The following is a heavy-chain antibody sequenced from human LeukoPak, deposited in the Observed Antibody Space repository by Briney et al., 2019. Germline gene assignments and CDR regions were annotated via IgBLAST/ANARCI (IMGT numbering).Heavy chain of an antibody. CDR1: GFTFSSYG. Sequence: GGSLRLSCAASGFTFSSYGMHWVRQAPGKGLEWVAVISYDGSNKYYADSVKGRFTISRDNSKNTLYLQMNSLRAEDTAVYYCARDRKQLWFPDAFDIWGQGTMVTVSS. CDR3: ARDRKQLWFPDAFDI. CDR2: ISYDGSNK. V-gene: IGHV3-30*19. D-gene: IGHD5-18*01. J-gene: IGHJ3*02.